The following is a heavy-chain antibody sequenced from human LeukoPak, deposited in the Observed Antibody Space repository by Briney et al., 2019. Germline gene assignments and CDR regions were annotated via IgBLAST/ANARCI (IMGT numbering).Heavy chain of an antibody. CDR3: ARVYRLLDY. J-gene: IGHJ4*02. V-gene: IGHV3-11*01. CDR1: GFTFGDYY. Sequence: GGSLRLSCTASGFTFGDYYMTWIRQAPGKGLEWISYIGTTANDIYYADSVKGRFTTSRDDAKNSLYLEMSSLRDGDTALYYCARVYRLLDYWGQGTLVTVSS. D-gene: IGHD2-2*01. CDR2: IGTTANDI.